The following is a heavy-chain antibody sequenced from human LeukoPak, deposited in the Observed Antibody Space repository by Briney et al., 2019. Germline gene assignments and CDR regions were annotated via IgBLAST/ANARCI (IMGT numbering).Heavy chain of an antibody. V-gene: IGHV3-30*02. CDR2: IRYRGSDK. J-gene: IGHJ4*02. Sequence: PGGSLRLSCAASGFTFSGSGMHWVRQAPGKGLEWVAFIRYRGSDKYYADSVKGRFTISRDNSKNTLYLQMNSLRPEDTSVYFCARSPTSWYFDYWGQGTLVTVSS. CDR3: ARSPTSWYFDY. CDR1: GFTFSGSG. D-gene: IGHD2-2*01.